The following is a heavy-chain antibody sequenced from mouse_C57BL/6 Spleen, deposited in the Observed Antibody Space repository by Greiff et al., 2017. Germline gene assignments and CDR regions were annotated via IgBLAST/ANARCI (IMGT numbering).Heavy chain of an antibody. Sequence: EVQLVESGPGLVKPSQSLSLTCSVTGYSITSGYYWNWIRQFPGNKLEWMGYISYDGSNNYNPSLKNRISITRDTSKNQFFLKLSSVTTEYTATYYCARELEAYWGQGTLVTVSA. CDR1: GYSITSGYY. CDR3: ARELEAY. J-gene: IGHJ3*01. CDR2: ISYDGSN. V-gene: IGHV3-6*01.